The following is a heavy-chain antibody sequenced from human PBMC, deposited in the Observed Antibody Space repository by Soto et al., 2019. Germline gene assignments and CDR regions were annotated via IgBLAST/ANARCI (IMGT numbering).Heavy chain of an antibody. CDR2: INTNTGNP. J-gene: IGHJ5*02. CDR3: ARDRPDSSSWHTRLNWFDT. V-gene: IGHV7-4-1*01. Sequence: GASVKVSCKASGYTFTSYAMNWVRQAPGQGLEWMGWINTNTGNPTYAQGFTGRFVFSLDTSVSTAYLQICSLKAEDTAVYYCARDRPDSSSWHTRLNWFDTWGQGTLVTVSS. CDR1: GYTFTSYA. D-gene: IGHD6-13*01.